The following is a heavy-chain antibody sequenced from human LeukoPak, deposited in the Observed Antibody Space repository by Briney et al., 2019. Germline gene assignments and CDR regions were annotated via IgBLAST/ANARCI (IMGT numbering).Heavy chain of an antibody. J-gene: IGHJ6*03. CDR3: ARTGGYYDFWSGYPTYYYYYYYMDV. Sequence: SETLSLTCAVSGYSISSGYYWGWIRQPAGKGLEWIGRIYTSGSTNYNPSLKSRVTMSVDTSKNQFSLKLSSVTAADTAVYYCARTGGYYDFWSGYPTYYYYYYYMDVWGKGTTVTVSS. CDR1: GYSISSGYY. V-gene: IGHV4-4*07. CDR2: IYTSGST. D-gene: IGHD3-3*01.